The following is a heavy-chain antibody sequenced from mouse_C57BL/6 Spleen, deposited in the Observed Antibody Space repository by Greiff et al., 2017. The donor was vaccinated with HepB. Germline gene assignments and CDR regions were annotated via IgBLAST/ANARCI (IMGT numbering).Heavy chain of an antibody. CDR1: GYAFSSYW. J-gene: IGHJ4*01. CDR2: IYPGDGDT. CDR3: ATYYYGSSYPYYYAMDY. V-gene: IGHV1-80*01. D-gene: IGHD1-1*01. Sequence: VQLQQSGAELVKPGASVKISCKASGYAFSSYWMNWVKQRPGKGLEWIGQIYPGDGDTNYNGKFKGKATLTADKSSSTAYMQLSSLTSEDSAVYFCATYYYGSSYPYYYAMDYWGQGTSVTVSS.